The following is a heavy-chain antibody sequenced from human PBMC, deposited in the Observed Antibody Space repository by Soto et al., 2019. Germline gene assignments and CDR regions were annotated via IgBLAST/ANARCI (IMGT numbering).Heavy chain of an antibody. V-gene: IGHV1-8*02. CDR3: ARMESFGSLNWFDP. Sequence: QVQLVQSGAEVKKPGASVKVSCKASGYTFTNNDVSWVRQATGQGLEWMGWMNPGSGDTGYAQKFQGRVTMTRDIYIATAYMALNRLTSEDTAIYYCARMESFGSLNWFDPWGQGTLVTVSS. CDR1: GYTFTNND. J-gene: IGHJ5*02. CDR2: MNPGSGDT. D-gene: IGHD5-18*01.